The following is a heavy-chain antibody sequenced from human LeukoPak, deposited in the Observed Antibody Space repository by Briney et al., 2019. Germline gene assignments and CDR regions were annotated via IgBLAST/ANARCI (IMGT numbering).Heavy chain of an antibody. CDR1: GYTFTGYY. CDR3: ARMHGSGTYNWDAFDI. D-gene: IGHD1-26*01. Sequence: GASVKVSCKASGYTFTGYYMHWVRQAPGQGLEWMGRINPNSGGTNYAQKFQGRVTMTRDTSISTAYMELNKLRSDDTAVYYCARMHGSGTYNWDAFDIWGQGTMVTVSS. J-gene: IGHJ3*02. V-gene: IGHV1-2*06. CDR2: INPNSGGT.